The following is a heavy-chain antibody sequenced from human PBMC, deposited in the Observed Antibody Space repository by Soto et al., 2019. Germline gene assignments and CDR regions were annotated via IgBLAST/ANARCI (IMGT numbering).Heavy chain of an antibody. CDR3: ARVHHSTVTSTYYFDY. J-gene: IGHJ4*02. Sequence: PSEPLSVASSVSGGSISRFDWSWIRQPTGKGLEWIGYISYTGSTNYNPSLRSRVSISVDTSKNHFSLKLTSVTASDTAVYYCARVHHSTVTSTYYFDYWRQGTLDTVSS. CDR1: GGSISRFD. V-gene: IGHV4-59*01. CDR2: ISYTGST. D-gene: IGHD4-17*01.